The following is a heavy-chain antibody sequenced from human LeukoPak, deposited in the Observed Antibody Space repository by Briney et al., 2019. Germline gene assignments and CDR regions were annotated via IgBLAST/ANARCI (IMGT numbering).Heavy chain of an antibody. CDR2: IIPILGIA. Sequence: GASVKFSCKASGGTFSSYTISWVRQAPGQGLEWMGRIIPILGIANYAQKFQGRVTITAAKSTSTAYMELSSLRSEDTAVYYCARAIAAAAVSYYGMDVWGQGTTVTVSS. CDR1: GGTFSSYT. CDR3: ARAIAAAAVSYYGMDV. J-gene: IGHJ6*02. D-gene: IGHD6-13*01. V-gene: IGHV1-69*02.